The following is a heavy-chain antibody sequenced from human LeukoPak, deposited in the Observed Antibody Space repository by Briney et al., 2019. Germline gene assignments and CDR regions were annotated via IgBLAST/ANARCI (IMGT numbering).Heavy chain of an antibody. CDR1: GFTFRSHA. J-gene: IGHJ4*02. CDR2: ISYDGSNK. CDR3: ARDSTGVTVVRGAPGSY. V-gene: IGHV3-30-3*01. D-gene: IGHD3-10*01. Sequence: GGSLRLSCATSGFTFRSHAMHRVRQAPGKGLEWVAVISYDGSNKYYTDSVKGRFTISRDNSKTTLYLQMNSLRAEDTAVYYCARDSTGVTVVRGAPGSYWGQGTLVTVSS.